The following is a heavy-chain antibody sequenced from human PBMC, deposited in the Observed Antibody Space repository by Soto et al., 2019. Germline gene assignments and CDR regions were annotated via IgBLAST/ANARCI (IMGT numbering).Heavy chain of an antibody. CDR2: ISYSGST. CDR1: GGSIGSNTFF. D-gene: IGHD5-12*01. J-gene: IGHJ4*02. Sequence: QVQLQESGPGLVKPSQTLSLTCTVSGGSIGSNTFFWTWIRQPPGKGLEWIGYISYSGSTSYKSSLTRPLNISVDMSKNPFSLNLNSVTGADTAVYYCASARGPGSGYALDSWGQGTLVTVSS. V-gene: IGHV4-30-4*01. CDR3: ASARGPGSGYALDS.